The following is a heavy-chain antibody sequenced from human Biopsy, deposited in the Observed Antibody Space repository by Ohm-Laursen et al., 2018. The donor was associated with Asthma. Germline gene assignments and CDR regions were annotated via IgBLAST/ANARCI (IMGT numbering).Heavy chain of an antibody. CDR1: GYSLTDLS. J-gene: IGHJ6*02. CDR2: IMTVFGTT. V-gene: IGHV1-69*01. CDR3: ARCQVGYSSGWSLLLKKIYYSGMDV. Sequence: SSVKVSCKISGYSLTDLSMHWVRQAPGQGLEWPGGIMTVFGTTNYAQKFQGRVTITADESTSTAYMEVTSLRSEDTAIYYCARCQVGYSSGWSLLLKKIYYSGMDVWGQGTAVTVSS. D-gene: IGHD6-19*01.